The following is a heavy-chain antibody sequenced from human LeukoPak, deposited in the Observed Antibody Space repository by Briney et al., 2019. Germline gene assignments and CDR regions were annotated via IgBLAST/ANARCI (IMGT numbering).Heavy chain of an antibody. CDR1: GFTFSSYA. CDR3: ATMITFGGVIAYFDY. CDR2: ISGSGGST. Sequence: GGSLRLSCAASGFTFSSYAMSWVRQAPGKGLEWVSAISGSGGSTYYADSVKGRFTISRDNSKNTLYLQMNSLRAEDTAVYYCATMITFGGVIAYFDYWGQGTPVTVSS. J-gene: IGHJ4*02. D-gene: IGHD3-16*02. V-gene: IGHV3-23*01.